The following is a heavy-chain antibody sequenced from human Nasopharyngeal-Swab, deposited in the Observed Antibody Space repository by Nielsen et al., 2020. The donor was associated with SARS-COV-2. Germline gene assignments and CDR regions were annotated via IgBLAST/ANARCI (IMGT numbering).Heavy chain of an antibody. D-gene: IGHD3-22*01. CDR2: IYYSGST. CDR3: ARDQRGPIVVKAFDI. V-gene: IGHV4-31*03. Sequence: SETLSLTCTVSGGSISSGCYYWSWLRQHPGKGLEWIGYIYYSGSTYYNPSLKSRVTISVDTSKNQFSLKLSSVTAADTAVYYCARDQRGPIVVKAFDIWGQGTMVTVSS. J-gene: IGHJ3*02. CDR1: GGSISSGCYY.